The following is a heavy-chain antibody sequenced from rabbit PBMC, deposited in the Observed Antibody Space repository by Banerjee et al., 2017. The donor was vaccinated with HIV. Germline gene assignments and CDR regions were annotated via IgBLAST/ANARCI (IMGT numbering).Heavy chain of an antibody. D-gene: IGHD6-1*01. CDR2: IGAGSSGTT. CDR3: ARDWADSNGYSYAYDLNL. Sequence: QEQLVESGGGLVQPEGSLTLTCKASGFTLSSYWMWWVRQAPGKGLEWIACIGAGSSGTTYYASWAKGRFTISETSSTTVTLQMTSLTAADTATYFCARDWADSNGYSYAYDLNLWGQGTLVTVS. V-gene: IGHV1S45*01. J-gene: IGHJ4*01. CDR1: GFTLSSYW.